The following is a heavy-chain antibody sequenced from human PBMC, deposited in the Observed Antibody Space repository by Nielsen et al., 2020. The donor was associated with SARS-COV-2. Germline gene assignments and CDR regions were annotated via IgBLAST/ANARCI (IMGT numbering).Heavy chain of an antibody. CDR2: IYWDDDK. D-gene: IGHD6-19*01. V-gene: IGHV2-5*02. Sequence: SCPTLLQPPPTLTLTCTFSGFSLSTSGVGVGWIRQPPGQSLEWLALIYWDDDKRYTPSLKSRLTITKDTSKNQVVLTMTNMDPVDTATYYCAHRGSSGSWGYWGQGTLVTVSS. CDR3: AHRGSSGSWGY. J-gene: IGHJ4*02. CDR1: GFSLSTSGVG.